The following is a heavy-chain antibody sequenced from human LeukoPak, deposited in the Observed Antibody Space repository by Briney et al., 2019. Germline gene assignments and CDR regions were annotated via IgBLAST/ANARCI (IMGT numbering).Heavy chain of an antibody. D-gene: IGHD2-2*02. Sequence: SETLSLTCTVSGGSISSSSYYWGWIRQPPGKGLEWIGSIYYSGSTYYNPSLKSRVTISVDTSKNQFPLKLSSVTAADTAVYYCARLSIVVVPAAISVFDPWGQGTLVTVSS. CDR3: ARLSIVVVPAAISVFDP. V-gene: IGHV4-39*01. J-gene: IGHJ5*02. CDR1: GGSISSSSYY. CDR2: IYYSGST.